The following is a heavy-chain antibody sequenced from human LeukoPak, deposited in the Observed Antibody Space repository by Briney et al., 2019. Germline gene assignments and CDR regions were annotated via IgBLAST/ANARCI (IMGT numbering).Heavy chain of an antibody. Sequence: SEPLSLTCTVSGGSISIYYWSWIRQPPGKGLEWIGYIYNSGSTIYNPSLRSRVTISVDTSKIQFSLKLNSVTAADTAVYYCVRDRELTYWSQGTLVTVSS. J-gene: IGHJ4*02. CDR3: VRDRELTY. CDR1: GGSISIYY. D-gene: IGHD1-26*01. V-gene: IGHV4-59*01. CDR2: IYNSGST.